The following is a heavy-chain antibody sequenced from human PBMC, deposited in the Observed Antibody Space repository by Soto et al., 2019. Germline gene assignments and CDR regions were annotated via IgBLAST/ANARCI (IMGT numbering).Heavy chain of an antibody. Sequence: SVKVSCKASGGTFSSYAISWVRQAPGQGLEWMGGIIPIFGTANYAQKFQGRVTITADESTSTAYMELSSLRSEDTAVYYCASHRITMVRGVTPHSPFDYWGQGTLVTVS. CDR2: IIPIFGTA. CDR1: GGTFSSYA. J-gene: IGHJ4*02. CDR3: ASHRITMVRGVTPHSPFDY. D-gene: IGHD3-10*01. V-gene: IGHV1-69*13.